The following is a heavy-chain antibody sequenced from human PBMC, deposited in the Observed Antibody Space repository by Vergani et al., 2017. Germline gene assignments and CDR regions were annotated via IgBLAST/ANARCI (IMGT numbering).Heavy chain of an antibody. CDR1: GFTFSSYW. D-gene: IGHD2-15*01. CDR3: ARDRGGRGSSYYYGMDV. J-gene: IGHJ6*02. V-gene: IGHV3-7*01. CDR2: IKQDGSDK. Sequence: EVQLVESGGGLVQPGGSLRLSCAASGFTFSSYWVSWVRQAPGKGLEWVANIKQDGSDKFYVDSVKGRFTVSRDNAKNSLYLQMNSLRAEDTAVYYCARDRGGRGSSYYYGMDVWGQGTTVTVSS.